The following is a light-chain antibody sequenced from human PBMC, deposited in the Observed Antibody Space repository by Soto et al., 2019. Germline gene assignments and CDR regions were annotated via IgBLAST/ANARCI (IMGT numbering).Light chain of an antibody. CDR3: QQYNDSPLT. CDR2: GAS. Sequence: EIVMTQSPVTLSVSPGERATLSCRASKSVSSSLAWYQQKPGQAPRLLIYGASTRATGIPARFSGSGSGTEFTLTISSLHSEDFAVYYCQQYNDSPLTFGGGTKVEI. CDR1: KSVSSS. V-gene: IGKV3D-15*01. J-gene: IGKJ4*01.